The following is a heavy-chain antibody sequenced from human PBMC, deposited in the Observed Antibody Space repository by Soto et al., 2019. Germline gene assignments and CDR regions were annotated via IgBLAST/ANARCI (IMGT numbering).Heavy chain of an antibody. CDR3: ERAPSWGYWFDP. CDR1: GGSISSYY. J-gene: IGHJ5*02. D-gene: IGHD7-27*01. CDR2: IYYSGST. Sequence: SETLSLTCTVSGGSISSYYWSWIRQPPGKGLEWIGYIYYSGSTNYTPSLKSRVTISVDTSKNQFSLKLSSVTAADTAVYYCERAPSWGYWFDPWGQGTLVTVS. V-gene: IGHV4-59*01.